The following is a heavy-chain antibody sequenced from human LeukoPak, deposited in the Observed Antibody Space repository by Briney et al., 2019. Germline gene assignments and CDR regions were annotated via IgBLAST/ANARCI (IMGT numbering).Heavy chain of an antibody. CDR1: GYTFTTYY. CDR2: ISPSSGIT. CDR3: ARGYYYDSSAGPSEY. D-gene: IGHD3-22*01. J-gene: IGHJ4*02. V-gene: IGHV1-46*01. Sequence: ASVKVSCKASGYTFTTYYMHWVRQAPGRGLEWMGIISPSSGITGYAQKLEDRVTMARDTSTSTVYMELSSLRSEGTAVYYCARGYYYDSSAGPSEYWGQGTLVTVSS.